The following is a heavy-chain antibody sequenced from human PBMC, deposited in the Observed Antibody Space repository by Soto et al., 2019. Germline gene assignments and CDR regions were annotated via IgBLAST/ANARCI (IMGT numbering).Heavy chain of an antibody. CDR3: ARGDRDCSGGSCGSSY. J-gene: IGHJ4*02. CDR1: GGTFSSYT. V-gene: IGHV1-69*02. D-gene: IGHD2-15*01. Sequence: QVQLVQSGAEVKKPGSSVKVSCKASGGTFSSYTISWVRQAPGQGLEWMGRIIPILGIANYAQKFQGRVTITADKSTSTAYMELSSLRSEDTAVNYCARGDRDCSGGSCGSSYWGQGTLVTVSS. CDR2: IIPILGIA.